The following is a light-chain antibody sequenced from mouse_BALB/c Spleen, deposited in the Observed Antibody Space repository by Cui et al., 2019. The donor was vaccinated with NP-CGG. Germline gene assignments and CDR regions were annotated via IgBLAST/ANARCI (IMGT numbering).Light chain of an antibody. Sequence: QAFSTQESALNTFPGETVTLTCRSSTGTVTTTNYANWVQEKPDHLFTGLIGGTNNRAPGVPARFSGSLIGDKAALTITGAQTEDEAIYFCALWYSNHWVFGGGTKLTVL. CDR2: GTN. J-gene: IGLJ1*01. CDR3: ALWYSNHWV. CDR1: TGTVTTTNY. V-gene: IGLV1*01.